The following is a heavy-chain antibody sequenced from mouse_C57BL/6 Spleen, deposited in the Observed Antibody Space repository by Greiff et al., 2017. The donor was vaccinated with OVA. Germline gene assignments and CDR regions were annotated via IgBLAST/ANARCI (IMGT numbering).Heavy chain of an antibody. CDR3: ARDDY. CDR2: ISDGGSYT. CDR1: GSPLGTYA. V-gene: IGHV5-4*01. J-gene: IGHJ3*01. Sequence: EVQGVGSGGGLLSPGGSLKLSVAPSGSPLGTYAMSWVRQPPEKRLGWVATISDGGSYTYYPDNVKGRFTISRDNAKNNLYLQMSHLKSEDTAMYYCARDDYWGQGTLVTVSA.